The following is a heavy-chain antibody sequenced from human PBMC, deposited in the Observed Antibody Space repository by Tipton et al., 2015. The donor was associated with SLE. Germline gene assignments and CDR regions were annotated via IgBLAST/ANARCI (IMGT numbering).Heavy chain of an antibody. V-gene: IGHV3-30*18. CDR1: GFTFSNYG. CDR2: IWYDESDK. J-gene: IGHJ4*02. CDR3: AKDHDSSGSDY. D-gene: IGHD3-22*01. Sequence: RSLRLSCEASGFTFSNYGMHWVRQAPGKGLEWVAVIWYDESDKYYADSVKGRFTISRDNSKNTLYLQMNSLRAEDTAVYYCAKDHDSSGSDYWGQGTLVTVSS.